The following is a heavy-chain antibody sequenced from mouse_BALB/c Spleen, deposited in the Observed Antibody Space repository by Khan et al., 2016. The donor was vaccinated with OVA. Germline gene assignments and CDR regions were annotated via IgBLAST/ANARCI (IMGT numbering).Heavy chain of an antibody. V-gene: IGHV2-6-4*01. D-gene: IGHD2-14*01. J-gene: IGHJ4*01. Sequence: QVQLKESGPGLVAPSQSLSITCTVSGFSLTRYNIHWVRQPPGKGLEWLGMIWGGGGTDYNSTLKISMSIRKDNSKSKVFLKMNSLQNDDKAMYFCSRAYYRYDGYYAMDYWGQGTSVTVSS. CDR2: IWGGGGT. CDR1: GFSLTRYN. CDR3: SRAYYRYDGYYAMDY.